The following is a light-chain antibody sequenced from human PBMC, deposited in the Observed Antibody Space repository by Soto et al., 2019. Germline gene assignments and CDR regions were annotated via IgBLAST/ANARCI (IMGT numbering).Light chain of an antibody. CDR1: QTIRSNY. V-gene: IGKV3-20*01. CDR2: AAS. CDR3: QQYGSSPWT. J-gene: IGKJ1*01. Sequence: ETVLTQSPGTLSLSPGERATLSCRASQTIRSNYLAWYRQTPGQAPRLLIYAASNRATGIADRFSGSASGSDFTLIVGRLEPEDFALYYCQQYGSSPWTFGQGTKVEIK.